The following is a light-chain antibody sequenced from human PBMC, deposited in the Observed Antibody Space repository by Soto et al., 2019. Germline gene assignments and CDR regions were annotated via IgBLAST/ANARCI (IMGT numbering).Light chain of an antibody. J-gene: IGLJ1*01. CDR1: SSDVGGYNY. Sequence: QSALTQPASVSGSPGQSITISCTGTSSDVGGYNYVSWYQHHPGKAPKLMIYDVSNRPSGVSNRFSGSKSGNTASLIISGLQAEDEADYYCSSYTSSSTLSTYGFGTGTKGTVL. CDR3: SSYTSSSTLSTYG. V-gene: IGLV2-14*03. CDR2: DVS.